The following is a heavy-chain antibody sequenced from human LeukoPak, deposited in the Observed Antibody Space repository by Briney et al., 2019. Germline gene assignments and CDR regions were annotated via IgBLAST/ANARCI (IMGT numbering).Heavy chain of an antibody. J-gene: IGHJ4*02. CDR2: ISYDGSNK. Sequence: SGGSLRLSCAASGFTFSSYAMHWVRQAPGKGLEWVAVISYDGSNKYYADSVKGRFTISRDNSKNTLYLQMNSLRAEDTAVYYCAREEYGDPPGYWGQGTLVTVSS. D-gene: IGHD4-17*01. CDR3: AREEYGDPPGY. V-gene: IGHV3-30-3*01. CDR1: GFTFSSYA.